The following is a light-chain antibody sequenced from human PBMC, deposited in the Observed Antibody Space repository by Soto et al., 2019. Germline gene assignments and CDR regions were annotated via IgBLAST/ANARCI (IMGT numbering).Light chain of an antibody. Sequence: EFVLTQPPGTLSLSPGERATLSCRASQSLANSFIAWYQQKPGQAPRLLIYDTYSRASGIQDRFSGSGSGTDFTLTIRRLETEDFAVFYCKQYGTSEIIFGQGTRLEIK. V-gene: IGKV3-20*01. CDR2: DTY. CDR1: QSLANSF. J-gene: IGKJ5*01. CDR3: KQYGTSEII.